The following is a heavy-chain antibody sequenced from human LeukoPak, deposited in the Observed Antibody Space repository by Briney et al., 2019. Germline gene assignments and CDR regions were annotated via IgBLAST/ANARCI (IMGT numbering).Heavy chain of an antibody. CDR1: GGSFSGYC. Sequence: SETLSLTCAVYGGSFSGYCWSWIRQPPGKGLEWIGEINQRGGTNYNSSLKSRVTISVDTSKNHFSLTLNSVTAADTAVYYCARGPGNYDFWSGYRPYYFDSWGQGALVTVSS. D-gene: IGHD3-3*01. V-gene: IGHV4-34*01. CDR3: ARGPGNYDFWSGYRPYYFDS. J-gene: IGHJ4*02. CDR2: INQRGGT.